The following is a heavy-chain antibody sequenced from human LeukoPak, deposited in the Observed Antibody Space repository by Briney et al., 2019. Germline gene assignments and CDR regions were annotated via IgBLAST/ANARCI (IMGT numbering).Heavy chain of an antibody. CDR1: AFTLSSHS. D-gene: IGHD6-13*01. Sequence: KPGESLRLSCAGSAFTLSSHSMNWVRQAPGKGLEWVSSISSSSSYIYYADSVKGRFTISRDNAKNSLYLQMNSLRAEDTAVYYCASESEIAAAGYNWFDPWGQGTLVTVSS. J-gene: IGHJ5*02. V-gene: IGHV3-21*01. CDR3: ASESEIAAAGYNWFDP. CDR2: ISSSSSYI.